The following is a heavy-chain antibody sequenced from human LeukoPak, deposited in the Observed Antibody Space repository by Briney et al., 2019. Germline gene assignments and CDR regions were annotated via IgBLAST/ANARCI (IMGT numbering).Heavy chain of an antibody. D-gene: IGHD3-9*01. V-gene: IGHV4-34*01. Sequence: SETLSLTCAVYGGSFSGYYWSWIRQPPGKGLEWIGEINHSGSTNYNPSLKSRVTISVDTSKNQFSLKLSSVTAADTAVYYCARGRDYDILTGRHYYSMDVWGKGTTVTVSS. J-gene: IGHJ6*04. CDR3: ARGRDYDILTGRHYYSMDV. CDR2: INHSGST. CDR1: GGSFSGYY.